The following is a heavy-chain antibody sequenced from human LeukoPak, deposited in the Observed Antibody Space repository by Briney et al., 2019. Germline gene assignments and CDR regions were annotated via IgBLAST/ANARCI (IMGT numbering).Heavy chain of an antibody. CDR3: ASTTMVRGALYWS. J-gene: IGHJ5*02. V-gene: IGHV3-53*01. CDR2: IYIGAGS. CDR1: GFTVSPIY. Sequence: SGGSLRLSCAASGFTVSPIYMSWVRQAPGKGLEWVSVIYIGAGSYYADSVRGRFTISRDSSKDTLYLQLNSLRAEDTAVYYCASTTMVRGALYWSWGQGTLVTVSS. D-gene: IGHD3-10*01.